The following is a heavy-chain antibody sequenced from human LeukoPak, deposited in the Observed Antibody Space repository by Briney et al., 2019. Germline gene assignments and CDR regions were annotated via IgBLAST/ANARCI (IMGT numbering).Heavy chain of an antibody. CDR2: IYGDNGDT. V-gene: IGHV1-3*03. CDR1: GYSFTSYA. Sequence: ASVKVSCKASGYSFTSYAMNWVRQAPGQRLEWMGWIYGDNGDTKYSQEFQGRVTITRDTSASTAYMELSSLRPEDMAVYYCVRGVPGVYFYYYMDDWGKGTTVTVSS. J-gene: IGHJ6*03. CDR3: VRGVPGVYFYYYMDD. D-gene: IGHD2-8*01.